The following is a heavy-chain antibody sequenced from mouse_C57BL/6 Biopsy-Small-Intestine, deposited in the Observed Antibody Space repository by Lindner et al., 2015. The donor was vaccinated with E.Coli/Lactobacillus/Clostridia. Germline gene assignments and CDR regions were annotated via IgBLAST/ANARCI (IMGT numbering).Heavy chain of an antibody. CDR1: GYTFTDYY. CDR2: IYPNSYAT. J-gene: IGHJ4*01. D-gene: IGHD2-3*01. CDR3: ARDGHRWNFDS. V-gene: IGHV1-84*02. Sequence: SVKVSCKASGYTFTDYYLHWVRQAPGQGLEWVGRIYPNSYATIYAQKFRGRVTMTRDSSISTAYLELSGLESDDTAVYYCARDGHRWNFDSWGRGTLVTVSS.